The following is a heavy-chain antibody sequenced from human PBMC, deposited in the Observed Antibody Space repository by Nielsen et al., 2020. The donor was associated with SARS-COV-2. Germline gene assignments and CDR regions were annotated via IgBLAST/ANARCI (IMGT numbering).Heavy chain of an antibody. D-gene: IGHD2-2*01. CDR3: VRARGAPATLDY. V-gene: IGHV3-11*06. J-gene: IGHJ4*02. CDR2: ISSSSSYT. Sequence: RQAPGKGLEWVSYISSSSSYTNYADSVKGRFTISRDNAKNSLYLLMNSLRAEDTAVYYCVRARGAPATLDYWGQGTLVTVSS.